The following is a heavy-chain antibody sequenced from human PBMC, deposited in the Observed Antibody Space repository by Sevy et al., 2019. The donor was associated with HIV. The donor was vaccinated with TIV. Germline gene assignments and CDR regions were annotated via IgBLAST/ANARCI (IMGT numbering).Heavy chain of an antibody. V-gene: IGHV3-53*01. CDR2: VYVAGDS. J-gene: IGHJ4*02. D-gene: IGHD2-15*01. CDR1: GLTVSAYY. CDR3: ARGTRQTEGGWFYFDY. Sequence: GGSLRLSCPVSGLTVSAYYMAWLRQAPGKGLEWVADVYVAGDSYYADSVQGGLTLSRDNYLNKMYLQMKSLRVEDTAVYYCARGTRQTEGGWFYFDYWSQGTLVTVSS.